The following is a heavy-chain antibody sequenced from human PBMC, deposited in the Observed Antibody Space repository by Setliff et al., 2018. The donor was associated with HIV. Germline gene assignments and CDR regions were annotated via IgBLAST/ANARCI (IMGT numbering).Heavy chain of an antibody. CDR2: VIPIAGTA. CDR1: GGPFTSSS. J-gene: IGHJ5*02. CDR3: ARDFGGYCSSTNCPGLFDP. D-gene: IGHD2-2*01. V-gene: IGHV1-69*16. Sequence: SVKVSCKASGGPFTSSSISWVRQAPGQGLEWMGGVIPIAGTANYAQKFQGRVTITTDESTTTAYMELSSLRSEDTAVYYCARDFGGYCSSTNCPGLFDPWGQGTLVTVSS.